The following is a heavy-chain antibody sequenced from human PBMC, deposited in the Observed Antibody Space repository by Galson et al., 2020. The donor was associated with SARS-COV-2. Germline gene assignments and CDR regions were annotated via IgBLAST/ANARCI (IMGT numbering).Heavy chain of an antibody. Sequence: GGSLRLSCAASGFTFSSYDMHWVRQATGKGLEWVSAIGTAGDTYYPGSVKGRFTISRENAKNSLYLQMNSLRAGDTAVYYCARGYDYVWGSYRYYYFDYWGQGTLVTVSS. CDR1: GFTFSSYD. J-gene: IGHJ4*02. CDR3: ARGYDYVWGSYRYYYFDY. D-gene: IGHD3-16*02. V-gene: IGHV3-13*01. CDR2: IGTAGDT.